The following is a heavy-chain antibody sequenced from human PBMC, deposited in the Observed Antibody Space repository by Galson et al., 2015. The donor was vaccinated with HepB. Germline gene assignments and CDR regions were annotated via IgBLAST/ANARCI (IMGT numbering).Heavy chain of an antibody. V-gene: IGHV1-2*06. CDR2: INPNSGGT. Sequence: SVKVSCKASGYTFTDYYLHWVRQAPGQGLEWMGRINPNSGGTNYAQTFQGRVTLTRDTSISTAYMEVGRLRSDDTAVYYCARDLVPAAFGYYFGMDVWGQGTAVTVSS. D-gene: IGHD2-2*01. CDR1: GYTFTDYY. CDR3: ARDLVPAAFGYYFGMDV. J-gene: IGHJ6*02.